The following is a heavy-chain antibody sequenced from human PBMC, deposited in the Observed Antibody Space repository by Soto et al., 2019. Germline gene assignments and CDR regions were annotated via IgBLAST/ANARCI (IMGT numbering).Heavy chain of an antibody. J-gene: IGHJ4*02. D-gene: IGHD3-10*01. Sequence: SETLSLTCSVSGASITSDGYYWSWIRQFPGKGLEWIGHIYYSGNSYYNLSLGSRLLISVDTSKNQFSLKLSSVTAADTAVYYCARTVGSGSPDSDYWGQGILVTVS. CDR2: IYYSGNS. CDR3: ARTVGSGSPDSDY. CDR1: GASITSDGYY. V-gene: IGHV4-31*03.